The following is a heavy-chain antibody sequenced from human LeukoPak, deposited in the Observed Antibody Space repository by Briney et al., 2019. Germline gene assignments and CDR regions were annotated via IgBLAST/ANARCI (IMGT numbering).Heavy chain of an antibody. CDR2: IFYSGST. CDR3: ARRPYGSGSPFDY. V-gene: IGHV4-59*08. Sequence: SETLSPTSTVSRGSISSYYRSWIRQPPGKGLEWIAYIFYSGSTNYNPSLKSRVTISVDTSKNQFSLKLSSVTAADTAVYYCARRPYGSGSPFDYWGQG. D-gene: IGHD3-10*01. CDR1: RGSISSYY. J-gene: IGHJ4*02.